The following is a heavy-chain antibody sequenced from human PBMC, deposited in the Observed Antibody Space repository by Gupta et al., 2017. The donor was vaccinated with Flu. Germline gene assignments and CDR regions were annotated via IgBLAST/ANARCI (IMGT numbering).Heavy chain of an antibody. J-gene: IGHJ4*02. CDR3: AKDISAGGRYFDY. CDR2: ISGSGGSA. V-gene: IGHV3-23*01. Sequence: FSSYSMSWVRQAPGKGREWVTLISGSGGSAEDADAVRGRFIISRDKSKNTLNLQTNSRSAEDTAVYYCAKDISAGGRYFDYWGQGTLVTVSS. D-gene: IGHD6-25*01. CDR1: FSSYS.